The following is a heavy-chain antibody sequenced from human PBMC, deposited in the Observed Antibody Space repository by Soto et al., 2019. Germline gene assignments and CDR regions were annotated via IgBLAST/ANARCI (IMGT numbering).Heavy chain of an antibody. CDR3: AKGAAVTTWEYFQH. CDR2: ISSGSITI. Sequence: EVQLVESGGGVVQPGGSLRLSCAASGFTFSTYSMNWVRQAPGKGLEWISYISSGSITIYYADSVKGRFTISRDNAKNSLYLQMNSLRDEDTAVYYCAKGAAVTTWEYFQHWGQGTLVTVSS. V-gene: IGHV3-48*02. D-gene: IGHD4-17*01. J-gene: IGHJ1*01. CDR1: GFTFSTYS.